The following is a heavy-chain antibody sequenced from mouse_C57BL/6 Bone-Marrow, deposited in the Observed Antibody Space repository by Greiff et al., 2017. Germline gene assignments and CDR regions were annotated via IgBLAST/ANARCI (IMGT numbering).Heavy chain of an antibody. J-gene: IGHJ2*01. CDR1: GFTFSSYA. CDR3: ARDPITSAY. V-gene: IGHV5-4*01. CDR2: ISAGGSYT. D-gene: IGHD1-1*01. Sequence: EVKLQESGGGLVKPGGSLKLSCAASGFTFSSYAMSWVRQTPEQRLEWVATISAGGSYTYYPDNVKGRFTISRDNAKNNLYLLMSHLKSEDTAMYYCARDPITSAYWGQGTTLTVSS.